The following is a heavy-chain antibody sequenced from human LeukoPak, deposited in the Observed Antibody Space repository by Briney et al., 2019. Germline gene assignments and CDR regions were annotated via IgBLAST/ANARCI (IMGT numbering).Heavy chain of an antibody. Sequence: ASVKVSCKASGYTFTGYYMHWVRQAPGQGLEWMGWINPNSGSTNYAQKFQGRVTMTRDTSISTVYMELSRLRSDDTAVYYCARVNDYVWGSYPENKYFDYWGQGTLVTVSS. CDR3: ARVNDYVWGSYPENKYFDY. J-gene: IGHJ4*02. CDR1: GYTFTGYY. V-gene: IGHV1-2*02. CDR2: INPNSGST. D-gene: IGHD3-16*02.